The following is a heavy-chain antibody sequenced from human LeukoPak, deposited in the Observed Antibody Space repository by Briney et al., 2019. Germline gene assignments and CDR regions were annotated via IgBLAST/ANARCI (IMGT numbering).Heavy chain of an antibody. CDR3: ARGARTPSGYGSRTAGRANWFDP. D-gene: IGHD5-12*01. Sequence: SQTLSLTCTVSRGSISSGEFHWSWIRQPPGKGLEWIGEVNHSGSTNYNPSLKSRVTISVDTSKNQFSLKLSSVTAADTAVYYCARGARTPSGYGSRTAGRANWFDPWGQGTLVTVSS. CDR2: VNHSGST. CDR1: RGSISSGEFH. V-gene: IGHV4-30-4*08. J-gene: IGHJ5*02.